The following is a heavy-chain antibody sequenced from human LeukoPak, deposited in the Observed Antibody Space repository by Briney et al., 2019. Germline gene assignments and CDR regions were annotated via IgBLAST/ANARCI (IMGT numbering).Heavy chain of an antibody. CDR3: ARGGRGYSYGY. CDR1: GFTFSDYW. J-gene: IGHJ4*02. D-gene: IGHD5-18*01. V-gene: IGHV3-74*01. Sequence: PGGSLRLSCAASGFTFSDYWMHWVRQAPGKGLVWVSRLNSDGSSTTYADSVKGRFTISRDNAKSTLYLQMNSLRADDTAVYYCARGGRGYSYGYWGQGTLVTVYS. CDR2: LNSDGSST.